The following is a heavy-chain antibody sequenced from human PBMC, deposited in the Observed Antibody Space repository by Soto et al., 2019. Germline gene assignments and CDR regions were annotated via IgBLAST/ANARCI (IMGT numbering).Heavy chain of an antibody. D-gene: IGHD3-9*01. CDR2: IYPGDSDA. V-gene: IGHV5-51*01. Sequence: EVQLVQSGPEVKKPGQSLRISCKSSGYSFTDYWIGWVRQMPGKGLEWMGIIYPGDSDARYSPSFQGQVTISVDTSINTAFLRWNSLTASDTAIYYCARQADYNILTGYFYYFDYWGQGSLVTVSS. CDR1: GYSFTDYW. J-gene: IGHJ4*02. CDR3: ARQADYNILTGYFYYFDY.